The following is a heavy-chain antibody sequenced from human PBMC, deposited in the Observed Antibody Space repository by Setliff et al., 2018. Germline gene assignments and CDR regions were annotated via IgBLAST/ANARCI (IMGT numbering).Heavy chain of an antibody. J-gene: IGHJ6*03. CDR3: ARASRFGTIVYKGYYYMDV. D-gene: IGHD3-10*01. V-gene: IGHV7-4-1*02. Sequence: ASVKVSCKTSGYTFSSYALNWMRQAPGQGLEWMGWINTNTGNPSYAQDFTGRFVFSLDTSVSTAYLQISSLKAEDTAVYYCARASRFGTIVYKGYYYMDVWGKGTTVTVSS. CDR2: INTNTGNP. CDR1: GYTFSSYA.